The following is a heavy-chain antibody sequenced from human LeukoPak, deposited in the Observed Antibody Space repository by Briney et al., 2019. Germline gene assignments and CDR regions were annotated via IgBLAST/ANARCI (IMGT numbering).Heavy chain of an antibody. V-gene: IGHV4-59*02. Sequence: PSETLSLTCTVAGGSVSGYFWSWIRQPPGKGLEWIGYISYSGTTNYNPSLKSRGTISVDTAKNQFSLKLSSVTAADTAIYYCARSNARDGYNFGYWGQGTLVTVSS. CDR1: GGSVSGYF. J-gene: IGHJ4*02. CDR3: ARSNARDGYNFGY. D-gene: IGHD5-24*01. CDR2: ISYSGTT.